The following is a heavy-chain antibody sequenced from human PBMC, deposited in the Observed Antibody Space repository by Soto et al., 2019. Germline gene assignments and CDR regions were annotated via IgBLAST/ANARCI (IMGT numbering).Heavy chain of an antibody. D-gene: IGHD4-4*01. Sequence: SGATLVNPTQTLTLTCTFSGFSLSTSGMRVSWIRQPPGKALEWLARIDWDDDKFYSTSLKTRLTISKDTSKNQVVLTMTNMDPVDTATYYCARISVTTRDAFDIWGQGTMVTVSS. V-gene: IGHV2-70*04. CDR1: GFSLSTSGMR. CDR3: ARISVTTRDAFDI. J-gene: IGHJ3*02. CDR2: IDWDDDK.